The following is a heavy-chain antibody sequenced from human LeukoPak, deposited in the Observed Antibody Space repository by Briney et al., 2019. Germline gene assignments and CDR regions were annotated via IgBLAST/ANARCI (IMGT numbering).Heavy chain of an antibody. CDR3: YTVLVWGGYDAKETDK. J-gene: IGHJ4*02. CDR1: GFTFSYAW. CDR2: INSKSDGGAT. Sequence: GGSLRLSCGASGFTFSYAWLNWVRQAPGKGLEWVSRINSKSDGGATDYTSPEKGRFTISRDDSENTLYLHMNSLGTEDTGVYYCYTVLVWGGYDAKETDKWGQGTLVTVSS. V-gene: IGHV3-15*07. D-gene: IGHD5-12*01.